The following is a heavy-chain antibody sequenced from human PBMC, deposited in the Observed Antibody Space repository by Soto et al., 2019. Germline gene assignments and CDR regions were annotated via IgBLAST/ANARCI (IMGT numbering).Heavy chain of an antibody. CDR1: GFTFDDYA. CDR2: INWNSGSI. J-gene: IGHJ1*01. V-gene: IGHV3-9*01. D-gene: IGHD6-13*01. Sequence: EVKLVESGGGLVQPGRSLRLSCAASGFTFDDYAMHWVRQVPGKGLEWVSGINWNSGSIGYADSVKGRFAISRDNATNSLHLQMNSLRAEDTAFYYCVKDESINWYSGHFRHWGQGTLVTVSS. CDR3: VKDESINWYSGHFRH.